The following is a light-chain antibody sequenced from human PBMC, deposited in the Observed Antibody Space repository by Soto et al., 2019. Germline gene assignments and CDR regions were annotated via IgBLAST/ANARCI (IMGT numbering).Light chain of an antibody. J-gene: IGKJ3*01. Sequence: EIVLTQSPGTLSLSPGERATLSCRASQSVSSSYLAWYQQKPGQAPRLLIYGASSRATGIPDRFSGSGSGTDFTLTISRLEPEDFAVYYCQQYGSSPFTFGPGTNGYQT. CDR3: QQYGSSPFT. CDR1: QSVSSSY. V-gene: IGKV3-20*01. CDR2: GAS.